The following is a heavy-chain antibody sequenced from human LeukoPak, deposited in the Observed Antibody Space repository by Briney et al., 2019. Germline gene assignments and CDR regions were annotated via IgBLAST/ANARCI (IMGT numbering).Heavy chain of an antibody. D-gene: IGHD3-22*01. CDR1: GGSFSGYY. Sequence: SETLSLTCAVYGGSFSGYYWSWIRQPPGKGLEWIGEINHSGSTNYNPSLKSRVTISIDTSKNQFSLRLRSVTAADTAVYYCAREILYDSTGYYLWGQGTVVTVSS. J-gene: IGHJ4*02. CDR2: INHSGST. CDR3: AREILYDSTGYYL. V-gene: IGHV4-34*01.